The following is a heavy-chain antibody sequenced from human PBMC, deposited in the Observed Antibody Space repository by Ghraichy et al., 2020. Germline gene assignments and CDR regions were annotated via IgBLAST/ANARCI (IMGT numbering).Heavy chain of an antibody. CDR3: AKDVSCSSTSCIRGHYYYGMDV. CDR2: ISWDGGST. J-gene: IGHJ6*02. CDR1: GFTFDDYT. V-gene: IGHV3-43*01. Sequence: GGSLRLSCAASGFTFDDYTMHWVRQAPGKGLEWVSLISWDGGSTYYADSVKGRFTISRDNSKNSLYLQMNSLRTEDTALYYCAKDVSCSSTSCIRGHYYYGMDVWGQGTTVTVSS. D-gene: IGHD2-2*01.